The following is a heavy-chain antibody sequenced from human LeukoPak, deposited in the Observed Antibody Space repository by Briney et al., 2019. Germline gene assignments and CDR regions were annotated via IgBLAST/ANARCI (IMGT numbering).Heavy chain of an antibody. CDR2: IYYSGST. V-gene: IGHV4-59*08. CDR1: GGSITVYY. Sequence: TSETLSLTCTVSGGSITVYYWSWIRQPPGKGLEWIGYIYYSGSTNYNPSLKSRVTISVDTSKNQFSLKLRSVTAADTAVYFCARHIAAGTPGFDFWGQGTLATVSS. J-gene: IGHJ4*02. D-gene: IGHD6-13*01. CDR3: ARHIAAGTPGFDF.